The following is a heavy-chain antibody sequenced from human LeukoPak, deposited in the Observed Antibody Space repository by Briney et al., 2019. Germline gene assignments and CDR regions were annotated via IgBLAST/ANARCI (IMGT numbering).Heavy chain of an antibody. CDR1: GGTFSSYA. CDR3: ASRTGAWGHWYFDL. Sequence: SVKVSCKASGGTFSSYAISWVRQAPGQGLEWMGGIIPIFGTANYAQKFQGRVTITADESTSTAYMELSSLRSEDTAVYYRASRTGAWGHWYFDLWGRGTLVTVSS. J-gene: IGHJ2*01. V-gene: IGHV1-69*13. CDR2: IIPIFGTA. D-gene: IGHD7-27*01.